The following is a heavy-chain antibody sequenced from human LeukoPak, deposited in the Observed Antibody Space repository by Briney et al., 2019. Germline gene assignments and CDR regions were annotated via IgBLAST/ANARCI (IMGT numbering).Heavy chain of an antibody. CDR1: GFTFSSYA. Sequence: GGSLRLSCAASGFTFSSYAVSWVRQAPGKGLEWVSAISGSGGSTYYADSVKGRFTISRDNSKNTLYLQMNSLRAEDTAVYYCAKSKQWLVRVVLDYWGQGTLVTVSS. J-gene: IGHJ4*02. D-gene: IGHD6-19*01. CDR3: AKSKQWLVRVVLDY. V-gene: IGHV3-23*01. CDR2: ISGSGGST.